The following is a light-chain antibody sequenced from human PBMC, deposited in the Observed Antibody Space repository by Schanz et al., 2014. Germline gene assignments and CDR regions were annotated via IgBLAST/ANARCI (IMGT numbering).Light chain of an antibody. CDR3: GSYTTSINYV. J-gene: IGLJ1*01. CDR1: SSDVGGYNF. Sequence: QSALTQPPSASGSPGQSVTISCTGTSSDVGGYNFVSWYQQIPGKAPKLMIYKVTQRPSGVPDRFSGSKSGNTASLTISGLQAEDEADYYCGSYTTSINYVFGTGTKLTVL. V-gene: IGLV2-8*01. CDR2: KVT.